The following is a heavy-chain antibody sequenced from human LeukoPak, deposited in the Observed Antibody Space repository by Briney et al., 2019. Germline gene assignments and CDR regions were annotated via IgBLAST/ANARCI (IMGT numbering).Heavy chain of an antibody. Sequence: PGGSLRLSCAASGFTFSSYAMSWVRQAPGKGLEWVSAISGSGGSTYYADPVKGRFTISRDNSKNTLYLQMNSLRGEDTAVYYCAKGGMSSSGLGDWGQGALVTVSS. D-gene: IGHD3-22*01. CDR2: ISGSGGST. CDR1: GFTFSSYA. CDR3: AKGGMSSSGLGD. V-gene: IGHV3-23*01. J-gene: IGHJ4*02.